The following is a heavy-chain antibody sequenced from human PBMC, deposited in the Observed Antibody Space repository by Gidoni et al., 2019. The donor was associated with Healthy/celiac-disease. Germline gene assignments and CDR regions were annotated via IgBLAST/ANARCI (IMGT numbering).Heavy chain of an antibody. CDR3: ARNPGRSGGMDV. Sequence: QVQLVQSGAEVKKPGSSVKVSCKASGGTFSSYAISWVRQAPGQGLEWMGGIIPIFGTANYAQKFQGRVKITADESTSTAYLEVSRLRSEDKAVDFRARNPGRSGGMDVWGQGTTVTVSS. CDR1: GGTFSSYA. V-gene: IGHV1-69*01. CDR2: IIPIFGTA. J-gene: IGHJ6*02.